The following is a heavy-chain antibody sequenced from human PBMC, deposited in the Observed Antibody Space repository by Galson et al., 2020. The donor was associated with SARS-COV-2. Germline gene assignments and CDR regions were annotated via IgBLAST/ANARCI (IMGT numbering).Heavy chain of an antibody. J-gene: IGHJ6*02. Sequence: GESLKISCAASGFTFSSYGMHWVRQAPGKGLEWVAVIWYDGSNKYYADSVKGRFTISRDNSKNTLYLQMNSLRAEDTAVYYCARDPAAAGSWDYYYGMYVWGQGTTVTVSS. D-gene: IGHD6-13*01. V-gene: IGHV3-33*01. CDR3: ARDPAAAGSWDYYYGMYV. CDR1: GFTFSSYG. CDR2: IWYDGSNK.